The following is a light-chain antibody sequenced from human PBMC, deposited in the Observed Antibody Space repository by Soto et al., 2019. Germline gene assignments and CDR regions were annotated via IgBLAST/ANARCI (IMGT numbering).Light chain of an antibody. CDR3: QQRSNWPLT. Sequence: EIVLTQSPDTLSVSPGETATLSCRASQSADSNLAWYQQKPGQAPRLLIYDTSNRATGIPARFSGSGSETDFTLTISSLEPEDFAVYYCQQRSNWPLTFGGGTKVDI. V-gene: IGKV3-11*01. CDR2: DTS. CDR1: QSADSN. J-gene: IGKJ4*01.